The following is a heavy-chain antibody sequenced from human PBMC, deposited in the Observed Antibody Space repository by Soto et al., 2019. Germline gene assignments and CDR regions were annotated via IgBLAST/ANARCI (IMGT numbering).Heavy chain of an antibody. J-gene: IGHJ6*02. CDR1: GFTFGDYA. V-gene: IGHV3-49*04. Sequence: HPGGSLRLSCIASGFTFGDYAVSWVRQAPGKGLEWVCFIRSKAYGKTAEYAASMKGRISISRDDSNSIAYLQINGLTTEDTAVYYCTRIQRGLYGDYYGMDVWGQGTTATVSS. CDR3: TRIQRGLYGDYYGMDV. D-gene: IGHD6-19*01. CDR2: IRSKAYGKTA.